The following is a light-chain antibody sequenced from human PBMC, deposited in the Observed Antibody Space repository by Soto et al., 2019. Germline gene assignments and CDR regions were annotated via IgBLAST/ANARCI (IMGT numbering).Light chain of an antibody. J-gene: IGLJ3*02. CDR1: SGHSSYI. CDR2: LEGSGSY. V-gene: IGLV4-60*03. Sequence: QSVLTQSSSASASLGSSVDLTCTLSSGHSSYIIAWHQQQPGKAPRYLMKLEGSGSYNKGSGVPDRFSGYSSGADRYLTISNRQSEDEADYYCETWDSNIRVFGGGTKLTVL. CDR3: ETWDSNIRV.